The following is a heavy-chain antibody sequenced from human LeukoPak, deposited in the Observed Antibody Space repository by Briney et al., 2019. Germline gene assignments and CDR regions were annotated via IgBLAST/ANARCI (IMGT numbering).Heavy chain of an antibody. V-gene: IGHV4-30-2*01. CDR3: ARGGPNYGDYGWFDP. CDR2: IYHSGST. Sequence: SQTLSLTCAVSGGSISSGGYCWSWIRQPPGKGLEWIGYIYHSGSTYYNPSLKSRVTISVDRSKNQFSLKLSSVTAADTAVYYCARGGPNYGDYGWFDPWGQGTLVTVSS. CDR1: GGSISSGGYC. D-gene: IGHD4-17*01. J-gene: IGHJ5*02.